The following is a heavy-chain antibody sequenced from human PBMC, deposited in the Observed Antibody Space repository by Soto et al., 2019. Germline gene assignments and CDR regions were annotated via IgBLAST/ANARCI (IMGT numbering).Heavy chain of an antibody. D-gene: IGHD6-13*01. CDR3: ARAAGSWSDFDI. CDR2: IIPIFGTA. CDR1: GGTFSSYA. J-gene: IGHJ3*02. V-gene: IGHV1-69*13. Sequence: SVKVSCKASGGTFSSYAISWVRQAPGQGLEWMGGIIPIFGTANYAQKFQGRVTITADESTSTAYMELSSLRSEDTAVYYCARAAGSWSDFDIWGQGTMVTVSS.